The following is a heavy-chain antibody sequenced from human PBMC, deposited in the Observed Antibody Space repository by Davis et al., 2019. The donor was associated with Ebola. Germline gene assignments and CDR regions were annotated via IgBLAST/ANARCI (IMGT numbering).Heavy chain of an antibody. CDR3: ARERRIVVVPAAAHYYYYGMDV. D-gene: IGHD2-2*01. V-gene: IGHV4-34*01. CDR1: GGSFSGNY. J-gene: IGHJ6*02. Sequence: SETLSLTCAVYGGSFSGNYWSWIRQPPGKGLEWIGEINHSGSTNYNPSLKSRVTISVDTSKNQFSLKLSSVTAADTAVYYCARERRIVVVPAAAHYYYYGMDVWGQGTTVTVSS. CDR2: INHSGST.